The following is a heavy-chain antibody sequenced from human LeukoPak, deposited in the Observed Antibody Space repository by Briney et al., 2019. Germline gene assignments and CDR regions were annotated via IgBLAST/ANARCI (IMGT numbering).Heavy chain of an antibody. CDR3: ARDLWERITMVRGDGNLGAY. CDR1: GYTFTGYY. Sequence: ASVKVSCKASGYTFTGYYMHWVRQAPGQGLEWMGRINPNSGGTNYAQKFQGRVTMTRDTSISTAYMELSRLRSDDTAVYYCARDLWERITMVRGDGNLGAYWGQGTLVTVSS. J-gene: IGHJ4*02. D-gene: IGHD3-10*01. CDR2: INPNSGGT. V-gene: IGHV1-2*06.